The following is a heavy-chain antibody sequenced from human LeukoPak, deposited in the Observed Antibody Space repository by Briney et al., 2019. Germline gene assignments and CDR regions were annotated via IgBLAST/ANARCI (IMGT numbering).Heavy chain of an antibody. CDR2: ISSSSSTI. J-gene: IGHJ6*02. V-gene: IGHV3-48*01. Sequence: PGGSLRLSCAASGFTFSSYSMNWVRQAPGKGLEWVSYISSSSSTIYYADSVKGRFTISRDNAKNSLYLQMNSLRAEDTAVYYCAREILAGTYYYYGMDVWGQGTTVTVSS. CDR3: AREILAGTYYYYGMDV. D-gene: IGHD3-9*01. CDR1: GFTFSSYS.